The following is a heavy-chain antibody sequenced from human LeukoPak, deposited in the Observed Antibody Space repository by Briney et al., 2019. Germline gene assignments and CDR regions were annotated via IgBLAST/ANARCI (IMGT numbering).Heavy chain of an antibody. CDR3: ARDRSGGKQQLVRGYFDY. D-gene: IGHD6-13*01. Sequence: GGSLRLSCAVSGFTFSSYWMSWVRQAPGKGLEWVANIKQDGSERYYVDPVKGRFTISRDNAKNSLYLQVNSLRAEDTAVYYCARDRSGGKQQLVRGYFDYWGQGTLVTVSS. V-gene: IGHV3-7*01. CDR2: IKQDGSER. CDR1: GFTFSSYW. J-gene: IGHJ4*02.